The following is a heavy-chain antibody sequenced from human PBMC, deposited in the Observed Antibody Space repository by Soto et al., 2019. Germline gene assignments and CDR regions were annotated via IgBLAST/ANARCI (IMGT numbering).Heavy chain of an antibody. D-gene: IGHD3-10*01. CDR1: GFTFSSYA. J-gene: IGHJ5*02. Sequence: PGGSLRLSCSASGFTFSSYAMHWVRQAPGKGLEYVSAISSNGGSTYYADSMKGRFTISRDNSKNTLYLQMSSLRAEDTAVYYCVKDRIRWCGELSRFDPWGQGTLVTVSS. CDR3: VKDRIRWCGELSRFDP. V-gene: IGHV3-64D*06. CDR2: ISSNGGST.